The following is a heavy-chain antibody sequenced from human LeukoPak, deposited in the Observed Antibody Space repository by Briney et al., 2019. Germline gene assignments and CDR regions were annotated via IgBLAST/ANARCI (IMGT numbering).Heavy chain of an antibody. CDR2: ISWDGGST. V-gene: IGHV3-43D*03. D-gene: IGHD5-24*01. CDR1: GFTFDDYA. CDR3: ARGGGGLVEMATSLDY. Sequence: GGSLRLSCAASGFTFDDYAMPWVRQAPGKGLEWVSLISWDGGSTYYADSVKGRFTISRDNSKNSLYLQMNSLRAEDTALYYCARGGGGLVEMATSLDYWGQGTLVTISS. J-gene: IGHJ4*02.